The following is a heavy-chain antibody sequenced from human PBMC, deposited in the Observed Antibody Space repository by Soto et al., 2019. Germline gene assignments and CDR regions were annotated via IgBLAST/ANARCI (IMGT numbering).Heavy chain of an antibody. Sequence: GSLRLSCAASGFTFSSYAMSWVRQAPGKGLEWVSALSGSGGSTYYADSVKGRFTISRDNSKNTLYLHMISLRAEDTAVYYCAKSVDGNYYYMDVWGKGTTVTVSS. CDR3: AKSVDGNYYYMDV. CDR1: GFTFSSYA. CDR2: LSGSGGST. J-gene: IGHJ6*03. V-gene: IGHV3-23*01.